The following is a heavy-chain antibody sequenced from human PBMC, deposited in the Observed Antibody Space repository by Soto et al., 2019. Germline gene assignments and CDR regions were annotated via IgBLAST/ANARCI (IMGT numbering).Heavy chain of an antibody. D-gene: IGHD6-13*01. CDR2: INLNDGGT. V-gene: IGHV1-2*02. J-gene: IGHJ4*02. Sequence: GASVKVSCKASEYSFGDYYLHWLRQAPGQGLEWMGWINLNDGGTNYARKFQGRVTMTSDKSITTVYMELSSLRYDDTAVYYCVRDAPSQQSIFDRCGQGTLVTVSS. CDR1: EYSFGDYY. CDR3: VRDAPSQQSIFDR.